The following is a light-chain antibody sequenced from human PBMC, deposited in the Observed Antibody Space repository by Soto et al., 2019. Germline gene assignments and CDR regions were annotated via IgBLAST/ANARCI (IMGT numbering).Light chain of an antibody. CDR1: QTVSSK. Sequence: EIVLTQSPATLSSSPGERATLSCRASQTVSSKLAWYQHKPGQAPRLLIYDTSNRATGIPARFSGTGSGTDFTLTIGSLEPEDFAVYYCQQRSNWPLTFGQGTRLEIK. J-gene: IGKJ5*01. CDR2: DTS. V-gene: IGKV3-11*01. CDR3: QQRSNWPLT.